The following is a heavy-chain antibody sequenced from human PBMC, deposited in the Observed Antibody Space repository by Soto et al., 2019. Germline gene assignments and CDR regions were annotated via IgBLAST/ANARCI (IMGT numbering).Heavy chain of an antibody. CDR3: ARSPDYFFDY. D-gene: IGHD3-3*01. V-gene: IGHV4-31*01. Sequence: QVRLQESGPGLVKPSQTLSLTCTVSGGSINSGGYYWSWIRQHPGKGLEWIGYIYYSGSIYYNPSLKXLLVLXXDSSKNHFSLNLSSVTAADTAVYYCARSPDYFFDYWGQGTLVTVSS. CDR2: IYYSGSI. CDR1: GGSINSGGYY. J-gene: IGHJ4*02.